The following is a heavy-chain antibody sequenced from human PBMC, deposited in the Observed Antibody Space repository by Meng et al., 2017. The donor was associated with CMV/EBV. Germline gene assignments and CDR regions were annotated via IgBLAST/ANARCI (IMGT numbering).Heavy chain of an antibody. V-gene: IGHV4-30-4*08. J-gene: IGHJ6*02. CDR2: IYYSGST. Sequence: LRLSCTVSGGSISSGDYYWSWIRQPPGKGLEWIGYIYYSGSTYYNPSLKSRVTISVDTSKNQFSLKLSSVTAADTAVYYCAREVRGVVHDYYGMDVWGQGTTVTVSS. CDR1: GGSISSGDYY. D-gene: IGHD3-3*01. CDR3: AREVRGVVHDYYGMDV.